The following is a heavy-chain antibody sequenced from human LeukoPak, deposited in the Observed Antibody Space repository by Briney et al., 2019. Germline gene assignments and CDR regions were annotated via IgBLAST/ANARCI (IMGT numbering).Heavy chain of an antibody. CDR2: ISAYNGNT. V-gene: IGHV1-18*01. Sequence: GASVKVSCKASGYTFTSYDISWVRQAPGQGLEWMGWISAYNGNTNYAQKLQGRVTMTTDTSTTTAFMELRSLRSDDTAVYYCARLEMATIAFDYWGQGTLVTVSS. CDR3: ARLEMATIAFDY. CDR1: GYTFTSYD. J-gene: IGHJ4*02. D-gene: IGHD5-24*01.